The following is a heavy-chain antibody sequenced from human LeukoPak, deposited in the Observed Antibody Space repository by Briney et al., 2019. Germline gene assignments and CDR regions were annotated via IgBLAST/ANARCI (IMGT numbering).Heavy chain of an antibody. Sequence: GGSLRLSCAASGLTVSSNYMSWVRQAPGKGLEWVSVIYSGVSTKYADAVKGRFTISRDNSKNTVYLQMNSLRAEDTAVYYCARVDFGVVIDYWGQGTLVTVSS. CDR1: GLTVSSNY. J-gene: IGHJ4*02. CDR3: ARVDFGVVIDY. D-gene: IGHD3-3*01. CDR2: IYSGVST. V-gene: IGHV3-66*01.